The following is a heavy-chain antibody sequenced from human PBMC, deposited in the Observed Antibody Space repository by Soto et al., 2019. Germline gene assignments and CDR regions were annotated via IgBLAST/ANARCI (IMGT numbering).Heavy chain of an antibody. D-gene: IGHD6-6*01. CDR1: GFTFRDYS. V-gene: IGHV3-43*01. CDR3: AKDGSYSSSLEY. J-gene: IGHJ4*02. CDR2: ISWDGVST. Sequence: PGGSLRLSCVGSGFTFRDYSMQWVRQTPWKGLQWVSLISWDGVSTEYADSMKGRFTISRDNSKSSLYLQMNSLRTEDTGLYYCAKDGSYSSSLEYWGQGTLVTVSS.